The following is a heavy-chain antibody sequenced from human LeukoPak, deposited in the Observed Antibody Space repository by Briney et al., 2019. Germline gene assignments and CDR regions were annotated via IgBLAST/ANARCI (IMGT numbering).Heavy chain of an antibody. CDR1: EFTLSNYA. Sequence: GGSLRLSCAASEFTLSNYAMHWVRQVPGKGLEWVAVTSHDGSNKDYAGSVEGRFTISRDNSKNTLYLQMNSLRTEDSAVYSCARNGLLRGYHTWFDSWGQGTLVTVSS. V-gene: IGHV3-30*01. D-gene: IGHD3-3*01. CDR2: TSHDGSNK. CDR3: ARNGLLRGYHTWFDS. J-gene: IGHJ5*01.